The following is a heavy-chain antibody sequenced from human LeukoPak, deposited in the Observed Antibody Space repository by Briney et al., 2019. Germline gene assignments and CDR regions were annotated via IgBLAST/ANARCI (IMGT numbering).Heavy chain of an antibody. J-gene: IGHJ4*02. Sequence: PGGSLRLSCAASGFTFSSYSMNWVRQAPGKGLEWVSSINSSSSDIYYADSLKGRFTISTDNAKNSLYLQMNSLKAEDTAVYYCGRDVFRWGLGVLRLWGQGTLVTVSS. V-gene: IGHV3-21*01. CDR3: GRDVFRWGLGVLRL. D-gene: IGHD3-16*01. CDR2: INSSSSDI. CDR1: GFTFSSYS.